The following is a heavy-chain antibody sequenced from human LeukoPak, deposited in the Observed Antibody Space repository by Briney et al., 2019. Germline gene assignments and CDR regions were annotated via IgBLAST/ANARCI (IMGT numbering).Heavy chain of an antibody. D-gene: IGHD3-10*01. J-gene: IGHJ4*02. CDR2: IRYDGINK. CDR3: ARVYGSITMVRGVMYAPFDY. V-gene: IGHV3-30*02. Sequence: GGSLRLSCAASGFTFSRYAMHWVRQAPGKGLEWVTFIRYDGINKYYADSVKGRFTISRDNSKNTLYLQMNSLRAEDTAVCYCARVYGSITMVRGVMYAPFDYWGQGTLVTVSS. CDR1: GFTFSRYA.